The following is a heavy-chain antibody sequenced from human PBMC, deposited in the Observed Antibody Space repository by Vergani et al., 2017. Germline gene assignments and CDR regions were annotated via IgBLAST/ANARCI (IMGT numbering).Heavy chain of an antibody. CDR3: AKEYYYDSSGYPNWFDP. D-gene: IGHD3-22*01. CDR2: INSDGSST. Sequence: EVQLVESGGGLVQPGGSLRLSCAASGFTFSSYWMHWVRQAPGKGLVWVSRINSDGSSTSYADSVKGRFTISRDNAKNTLYLQMNSLRAENTAVYYCAKEYYYDSSGYPNWFDPWGQGTLVTVSS. CDR1: GFTFSSYW. J-gene: IGHJ5*02. V-gene: IGHV3-74*01.